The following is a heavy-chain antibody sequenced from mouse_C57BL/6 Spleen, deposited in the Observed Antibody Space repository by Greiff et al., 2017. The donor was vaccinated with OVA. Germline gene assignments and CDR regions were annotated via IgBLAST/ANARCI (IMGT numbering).Heavy chain of an antibody. J-gene: IGHJ4*01. CDR2: IYPGSGST. Sequence: QVQLQQPGAELVKPGASVKMSCKASGYTFTSYWITWVKQRPGQGLEWIGDIYPGSGSTNYNEKFKSKATLTVDTSSSTAYMQLSSLTSEDSAVYCGARGVYYGSSLYAMDYWGQGTSVTVSS. V-gene: IGHV1-55*01. CDR3: ARGVYYGSSLYAMDY. D-gene: IGHD1-1*01. CDR1: GYTFTSYW.